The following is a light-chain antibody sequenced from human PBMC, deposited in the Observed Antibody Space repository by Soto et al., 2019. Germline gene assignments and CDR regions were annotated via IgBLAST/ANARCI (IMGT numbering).Light chain of an antibody. J-gene: IGKJ1*01. CDR3: QQYGSSSRT. V-gene: IGKV3-20*01. CDR1: QSVRSN. Sequence: EMVLTQSRSTACMARGEIATLSCRASQSVRSNLAWYQHKPGQAPRLLIYDGSTRALGIPARFSGSGSGTDFTLTISRLEPEDFAVYYCQQYGSSSRTFGQGTKVDIK. CDR2: DGS.